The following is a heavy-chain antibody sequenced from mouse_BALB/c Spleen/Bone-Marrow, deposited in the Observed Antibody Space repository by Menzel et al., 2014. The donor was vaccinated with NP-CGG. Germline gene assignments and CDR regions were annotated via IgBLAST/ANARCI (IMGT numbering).Heavy chain of an antibody. CDR2: ISYDGSN. CDR1: GYSITSGYY. Sequence: VQLQQSGPGLVKPSQSLSLTCSVTGYSITSGYYWNWIRQFPGNKLEWMGYISYDGSNNYNPSLKNRISITRDTSKNQFFLKLNSVTTEDTATYYCARVTARDWYFDVWGAGTPVTVSS. J-gene: IGHJ1*01. CDR3: ARVTARDWYFDV. V-gene: IGHV3-6*02. D-gene: IGHD1-2*01.